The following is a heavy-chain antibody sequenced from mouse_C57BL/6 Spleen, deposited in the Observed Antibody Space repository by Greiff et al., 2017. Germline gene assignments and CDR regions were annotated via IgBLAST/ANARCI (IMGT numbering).Heavy chain of an antibody. CDR2: IDPSDSET. CDR3: ALYGSSTGYWYFDV. D-gene: IGHD1-1*01. V-gene: IGHV1-52*01. J-gene: IGHJ1*03. Sequence: QVQLQQPGAELVRPGSSVKLSCTASGYTFTSYWMHWVQQRPIQGLEWIGNIDPSDSETPYNQKFKVKATLTVAKSSSTAYMQLSSLTSEDAAVYYCALYGSSTGYWYFDVWGTGTTVTVSS. CDR1: GYTFTSYW.